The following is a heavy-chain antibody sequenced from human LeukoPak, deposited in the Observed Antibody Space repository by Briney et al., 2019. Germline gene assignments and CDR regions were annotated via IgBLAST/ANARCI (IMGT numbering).Heavy chain of an antibody. V-gene: IGHV3-21*01. J-gene: IGHJ4*02. Sequence: GGSLRLSCAASGFTFSSYSMNWVRQAPGKGLEWVSSISSSSSYIYYADSVKGRFTISRDNAKNSLYLQMNSLRAEDTAVYYCARDSVAAAGTFDYWGQGTLVTVSS. D-gene: IGHD6-13*01. CDR2: ISSSSSYI. CDR1: GFTFSSYS. CDR3: ARDSVAAAGTFDY.